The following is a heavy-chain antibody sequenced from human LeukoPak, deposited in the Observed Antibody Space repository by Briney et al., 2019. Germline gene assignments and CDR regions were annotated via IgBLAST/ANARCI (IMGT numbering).Heavy chain of an antibody. CDR2: ICPDGTVT. CDR3: ARDYWGSGDY. Sequence: PGGSLRLSCAASGFTFSTYCMHWVRQAPGKGPMWVSRICPDGTVTNYADSVKGRFTISRDNAKNTLYLQMNSLRVEDTAVYYCARDYWGSGDYWGQGTLVTVSS. V-gene: IGHV3-74*01. CDR1: GFTFSTYC. D-gene: IGHD7-27*01. J-gene: IGHJ4*02.